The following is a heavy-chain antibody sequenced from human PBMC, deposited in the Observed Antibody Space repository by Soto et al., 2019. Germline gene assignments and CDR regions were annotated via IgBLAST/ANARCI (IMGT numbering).Heavy chain of an antibody. D-gene: IGHD6-13*01. CDR1: GITFSTYW. J-gene: IGHJ3*01. CDR2: IKQDGSEK. V-gene: IGHV3-7*01. Sequence: EVQLVESGGGLVQPGGSLRLSCAASGITFSTYWMNWVRQPPGKGLEWVANIKQDGSEKYYVDSVKGRFTISRDNAKNSLYLQMNRLGAEDTAVYYCARDESYSSDLWGQGTMVTVSP. CDR3: ARDESYSSDL.